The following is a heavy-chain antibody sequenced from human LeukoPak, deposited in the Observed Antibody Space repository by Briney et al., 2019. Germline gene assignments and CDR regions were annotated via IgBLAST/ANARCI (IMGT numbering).Heavy chain of an antibody. J-gene: IGHJ3*02. CDR3: AKQGQQLVKQGLAYCGGDCYSPYAFDI. D-gene: IGHD2-21*02. CDR2: ISAYNGNT. V-gene: IGHV1-18*01. CDR1: GYTFTSYG. Sequence: GASVKVSCKASGYTFTSYGISWVRQAPGQGLEWMGWISAYNGNTNYAQKLQGRVTMTTDTSTSTAYMELRSLRSDDTAVFYCAKQGQQLVKQGLAYCGGDCYSPYAFDIWGQGTMVTVSS.